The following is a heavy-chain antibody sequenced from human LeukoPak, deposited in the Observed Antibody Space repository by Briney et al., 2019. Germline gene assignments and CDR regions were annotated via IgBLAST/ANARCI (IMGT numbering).Heavy chain of an antibody. D-gene: IGHD2-2*01. Sequence: GGSLRLSCAASGFTFSSYAMSWVRQAPGKGLEWVSAISGSGGSTYYADSVKGRFTISRDNSKNTLYLQMNSLRAEGTAVYYCGKGFVPAAIVGGNAFDIWGQGTMVTVSS. CDR1: GFTFSSYA. CDR3: GKGFVPAAIVGGNAFDI. CDR2: ISGSGGST. V-gene: IGHV3-23*01. J-gene: IGHJ3*02.